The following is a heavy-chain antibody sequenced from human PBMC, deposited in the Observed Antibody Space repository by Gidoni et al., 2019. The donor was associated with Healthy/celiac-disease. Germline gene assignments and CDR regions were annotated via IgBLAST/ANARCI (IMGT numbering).Heavy chain of an antibody. V-gene: IGHV1-69*06. Sequence: QVQLVQSGAEVTTPGSSVKVSCKASGGTFSSYAISWVRQATGQGLEWMGGIIPIFGTANYAQKFQGRVTITADKSTSTAYMELSSLRSEDTAVYYCVRGDCSSTSCSPYYYGMDVWGQGTTVTVSS. CDR2: IIPIFGTA. CDR3: VRGDCSSTSCSPYYYGMDV. J-gene: IGHJ6*02. D-gene: IGHD2-2*01. CDR1: GGTFSSYA.